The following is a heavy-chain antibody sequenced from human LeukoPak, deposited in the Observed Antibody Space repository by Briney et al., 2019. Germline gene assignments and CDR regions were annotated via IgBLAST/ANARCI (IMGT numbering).Heavy chain of an antibody. J-gene: IGHJ5*02. D-gene: IGHD2-2*01. Sequence: GGSLRLSCAASGFTFSSYSMNWVRQAPGKGLEWVSSISSSSSYIYYADSVKGRFTISRDNAKNSLYLQMNSLRAEDTAVYYCARGGLYRSTWFDPWGQGTLVTVSS. CDR2: ISSSSSYI. CDR1: GFTFSSYS. V-gene: IGHV3-21*01. CDR3: ARGGLYRSTWFDP.